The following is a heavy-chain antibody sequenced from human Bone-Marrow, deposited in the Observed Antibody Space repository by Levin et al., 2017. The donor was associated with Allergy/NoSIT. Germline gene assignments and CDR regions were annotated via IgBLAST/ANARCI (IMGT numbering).Heavy chain of an antibody. Sequence: GGSLRLSCAASGFTFSSYAMSWVRQAPGKGLEWVSAISGSGGSTYYADSVKGRFTISRDNSKNTLYLQMNSLRAEDTAVYYCAKGIAVAGTALWKGDGAFDIWGQGTMVTVSS. D-gene: IGHD6-19*01. CDR1: GFTFSSYA. J-gene: IGHJ3*02. V-gene: IGHV3-23*01. CDR3: AKGIAVAGTALWKGDGAFDI. CDR2: ISGSGGST.